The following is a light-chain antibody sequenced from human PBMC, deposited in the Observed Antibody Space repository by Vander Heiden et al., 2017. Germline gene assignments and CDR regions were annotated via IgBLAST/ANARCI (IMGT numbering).Light chain of an antibody. Sequence: EIVSTQSPATLSLSPGERATLSCRASQSVSSNLAWYQQKPGQAPRLLMYGVFTRATGIPARFSGSGSGTEFTLTISSLESEDFAVYYCQQYNNWPHTFGQGTKVEIK. J-gene: IGKJ1*01. CDR2: GVF. CDR1: QSVSSN. CDR3: QQYNNWPHT. V-gene: IGKV3-15*01.